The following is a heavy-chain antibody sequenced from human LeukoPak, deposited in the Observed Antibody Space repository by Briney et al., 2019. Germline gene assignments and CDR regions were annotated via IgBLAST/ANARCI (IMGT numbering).Heavy chain of an antibody. D-gene: IGHD1-26*01. V-gene: IGHV4-38-2*01. CDR3: ARPGIVGDDDY. CDR2: IYHSGST. CDR1: GYSISSGYY. J-gene: IGHJ4*02. Sequence: SETLSLTCAVSGYSISSGYYWGWIRQPPGKGLEWIGSIYHSGSTYYNPSLKSRVTISVDTSKNQFSLKLSSVTAADTAMYYCARPGIVGDDDYWGQGTLVTVSS.